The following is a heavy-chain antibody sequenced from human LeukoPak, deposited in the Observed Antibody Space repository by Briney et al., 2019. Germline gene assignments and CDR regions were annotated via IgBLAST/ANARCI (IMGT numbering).Heavy chain of an antibody. J-gene: IGHJ5*02. CDR1: GGSFSGYY. V-gene: IGHV4-34*01. D-gene: IGHD6-6*01. Sequence: SETLSLTCAVYGGSFSGYYWSWIRQPPGKGLEWIGEINHSGSTNYNPSLKSRVTISVDTSQNQFSLKLSSVTAADTAVYYCAREGSSSDPGWFDPWGQGTLVTVSS. CDR3: AREGSSSDPGWFDP. CDR2: INHSGST.